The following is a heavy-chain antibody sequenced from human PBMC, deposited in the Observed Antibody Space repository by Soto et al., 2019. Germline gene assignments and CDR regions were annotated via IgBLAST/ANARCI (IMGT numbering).Heavy chain of an antibody. CDR3: ARVPNWGYRFDA. CDR1: GGTFSGHA. Sequence: QVQLVQSGAEVKKPGSSVKVSCEASGGTFSGHAISWVRQAPGQGPEWMGGLIPLFGTTQHAQNFQDRLTSTADKSTRTTYMELTRLRFEDTAIYYCARVPNWGYRFDAWGQGTLVTVSS. J-gene: IGHJ5*02. V-gene: IGHV1-69*06. D-gene: IGHD2-15*01. CDR2: LIPLFGTT.